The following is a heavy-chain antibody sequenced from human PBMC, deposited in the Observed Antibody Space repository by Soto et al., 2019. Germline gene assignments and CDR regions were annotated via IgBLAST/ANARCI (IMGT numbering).Heavy chain of an antibody. J-gene: IGHJ4*02. CDR3: ARTRRLYLNDDHGDYGASMGDY. CDR1: GYTFHMFG. V-gene: IGHV1-18*01. Sequence: QGQLVQSRAEVKKPGASVKVSCKASGYTFHMFGYTWVRQAPGQGIDGVGWSSAYDGNTTYGKNCQGRGSLSNAPTTRTAYMELRSLTSDDTAVYFCARTRRLYLNDDHGDYGASMGDYGGQGTLLSVSS. D-gene: IGHD4-17*01. CDR2: SSAYDGNT.